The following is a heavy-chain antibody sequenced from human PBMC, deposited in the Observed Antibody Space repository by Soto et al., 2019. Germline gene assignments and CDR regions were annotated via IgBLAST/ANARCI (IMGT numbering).Heavy chain of an antibody. CDR2: IWYDGSNK. Sequence: QVQLVESGGGVVQPGRSLRLSCAASGFTFSSYGMHWVRQAPGKGLEWVAVIWYDGSNKYYADSVKGRFTISRDNSKNTLYLQMNSLRAEDTAVYYCAREGPSPFPTPFYGGNSPFDYWGQGTLVTVSS. CDR3: AREGPSPFPTPFYGGNSPFDY. CDR1: GFTFSSYG. V-gene: IGHV3-33*01. J-gene: IGHJ4*02. D-gene: IGHD4-17*01.